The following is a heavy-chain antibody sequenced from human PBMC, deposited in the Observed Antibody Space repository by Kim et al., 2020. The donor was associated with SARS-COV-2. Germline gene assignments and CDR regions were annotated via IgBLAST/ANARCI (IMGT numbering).Heavy chain of an antibody. J-gene: IGHJ4*02. V-gene: IGHV7-4-1*02. CDR1: GYTFTSYA. CDR2: INTNTGNP. D-gene: IGHD3-9*01. CDR3: AREGVLRYFDWLFLFDY. Sequence: ASVKVSCKASGYTFTSYAMNWVRQAPGQGLEWMGWINTNTGNPTYAQGFTGRFVFSLDTSVSTAYLQISSLKAEDTAVYYCAREGVLRYFDWLFLFDYWGQGTLVTVSS.